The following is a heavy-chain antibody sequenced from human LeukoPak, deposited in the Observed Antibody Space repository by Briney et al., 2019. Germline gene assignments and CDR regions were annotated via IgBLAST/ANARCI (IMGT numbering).Heavy chain of an antibody. CDR1: GFPFSSYA. CDR3: AKGSVAAAAIYDY. V-gene: IGHV3-23*01. CDR2: ISNSGGNT. J-gene: IGHJ4*02. Sequence: GGSLRLSCAASGFPFSSYAMSWVRQAPGKGLEWVSSISNSGGNTYYADSAKGRFTISRDNSKNTLYLQMNSLRAEDTAVYYCAKGSVAAAAIYDYWGQGTLVTVSS. D-gene: IGHD6-13*01.